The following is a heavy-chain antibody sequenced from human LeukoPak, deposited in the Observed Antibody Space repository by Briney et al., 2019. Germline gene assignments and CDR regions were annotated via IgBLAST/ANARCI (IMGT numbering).Heavy chain of an antibody. Sequence: PGGSLRLSCAASGFTFSSYAMSWVRQAPGKGLEWVSAISGSGGSTYYADSVKGRFTISRDNSKNTLYLQMNSLRAEDTAVYYCAKAPNDYDFWSGYYGHYYYGMDVWGQGTTVTVSS. V-gene: IGHV3-23*01. D-gene: IGHD3-3*01. CDR3: AKAPNDYDFWSGYYGHYYYGMDV. CDR2: ISGSGGST. J-gene: IGHJ6*02. CDR1: GFTFSSYA.